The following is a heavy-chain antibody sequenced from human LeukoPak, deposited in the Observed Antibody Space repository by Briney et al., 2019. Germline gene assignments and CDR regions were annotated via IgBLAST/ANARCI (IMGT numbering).Heavy chain of an antibody. D-gene: IGHD6-13*01. J-gene: IGHJ5*02. CDR3: AKDLWDSWGFDP. CDR1: GFTFSNYW. Sequence: GGSLRLSCAASGFTFSNYWMIWVRQAPGKGLEWVANIKQDGSEKYYVDSVKGRFTISRDNAKNSLYLQMNSLRAEDTAVYYCAKDLWDSWGFDPWGQGTLVTVSS. CDR2: IKQDGSEK. V-gene: IGHV3-7*03.